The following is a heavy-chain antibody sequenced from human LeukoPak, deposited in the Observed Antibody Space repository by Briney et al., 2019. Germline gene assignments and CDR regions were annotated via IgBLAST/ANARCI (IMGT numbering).Heavy chain of an antibody. Sequence: GESLKISCKGSGYSFTSYWIGWVRQMPGKDLEWMGIIYPGDSDTSYSPSFQGQVTISADKSISTAYLQWSSLKASDTAMYYCARHDSLTIAAAVGDYWGQGTLVTVSS. CDR1: GYSFTSYW. J-gene: IGHJ4*02. CDR3: ARHDSLTIAAAVGDY. CDR2: IYPGDSDT. V-gene: IGHV5-51*01. D-gene: IGHD6-13*01.